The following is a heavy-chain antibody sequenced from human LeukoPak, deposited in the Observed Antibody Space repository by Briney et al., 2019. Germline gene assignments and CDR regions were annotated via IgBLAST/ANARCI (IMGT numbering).Heavy chain of an antibody. CDR2: IYYSGST. J-gene: IGHJ6*04. CDR3: ARNFPGRTEDV. Sequence: PSETLSLTCTVSGDSLGTFFWHWIRQPPGKGLEWIGYIYYSGSTNYNPSLYNPSLKSRVTISVDTSKNQFSLKLSSVTAADTAVYYCARNFPGRTEDVWGKGTTVTVSS. CDR1: GDSLGTFF. V-gene: IGHV4-59*01.